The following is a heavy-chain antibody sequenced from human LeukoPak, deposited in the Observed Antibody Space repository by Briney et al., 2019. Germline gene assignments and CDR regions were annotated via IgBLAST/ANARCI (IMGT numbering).Heavy chain of an antibody. CDR2: IYYSGST. Sequence: SETLSLTCTVSGGSISSSSYYWGWIRQPPGKGLEWIGSIYYSGSTYYNPSLKSRVTISVDTSKNQFSLKLSSVTAAGTAVYYCASPKWLHNGRAFDIWGQGTMVTVSS. D-gene: IGHD3-22*01. V-gene: IGHV4-39*01. CDR1: GGSISSSSYY. J-gene: IGHJ3*02. CDR3: ASPKWLHNGRAFDI.